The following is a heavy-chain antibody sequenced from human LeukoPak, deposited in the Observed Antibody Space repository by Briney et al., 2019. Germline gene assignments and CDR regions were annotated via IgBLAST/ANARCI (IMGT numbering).Heavy chain of an antibody. CDR3: ATSPDCGGDCSPYNWFDP. Sequence: GGSLRLSCAASGFTFSSYSMNWVRQAPGKGLEWISYISSSSTTIYYADSVKGRFTISRDNAKNSLYLQMNSLRDEDTAVYYCATSPDCGGDCSPYNWFDPWGQGTLVTVSS. CDR2: ISSSSTTI. V-gene: IGHV3-48*02. CDR1: GFTFSSYS. J-gene: IGHJ5*02. D-gene: IGHD2-21*01.